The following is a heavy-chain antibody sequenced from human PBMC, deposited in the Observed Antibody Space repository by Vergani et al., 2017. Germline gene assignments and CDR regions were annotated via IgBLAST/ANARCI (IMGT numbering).Heavy chain of an antibody. Sequence: QVQLQESGPGVVKPSQTLSLTCAVSGGSISSGGYYWSWIRQHPGKGLEWIGYIYYSGSTYYNPSLKSRVTISVDTSKNQFSLKLSSVTAADTAVYYCAREQKSGRYFDYWGQGTLVTVSS. CDR1: GGSISSGGYY. D-gene: IGHD5-12*01. CDR2: IYYSGST. CDR3: AREQKSGRYFDY. J-gene: IGHJ4*02. V-gene: IGHV4-31*11.